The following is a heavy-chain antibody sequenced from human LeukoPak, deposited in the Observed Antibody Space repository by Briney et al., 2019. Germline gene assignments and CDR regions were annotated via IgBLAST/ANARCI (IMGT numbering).Heavy chain of an antibody. V-gene: IGHV4-38-2*02. J-gene: IGHJ4*02. Sequence: SETLSHTCTVSGYSISSGYYWGWIRQPPGKGLEWLGSIYHSGSTYYNPSLKSRVTISVDTSKNQFSLKLSSVTAADTAVYYCARDPLGPDYWGQGTLVTVSS. CDR3: ARDPLGPDY. CDR2: IYHSGST. CDR1: GYSISSGYY.